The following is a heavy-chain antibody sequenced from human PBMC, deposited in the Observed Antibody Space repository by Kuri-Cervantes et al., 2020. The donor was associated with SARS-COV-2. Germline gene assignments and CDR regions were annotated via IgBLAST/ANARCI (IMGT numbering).Heavy chain of an antibody. D-gene: IGHD2-8*02. V-gene: IGHV3-23*01. J-gene: IGHJ3*02. CDR3: ANPGRNDAFDI. CDR1: GFTFTAYA. CDR2: ISGSGGST. Sequence: GGSLRLSCAASGFTFTAYAMSWVRQAPGKGLEWVSAISGSGGSTYYADSVKGRFTISRDNSKNTLYLQMNSLRAEDTAVYYCANPGRNDAFDIWGQGTMVTVSS.